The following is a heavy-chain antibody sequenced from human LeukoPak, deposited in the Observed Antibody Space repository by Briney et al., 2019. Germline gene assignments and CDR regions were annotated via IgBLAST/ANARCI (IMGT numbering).Heavy chain of an antibody. Sequence: GGSLRLSCAASGFTFSSYAMHWVRQAPGKGLEWVAVISYDGSNKYYADSVKGRFTISRDNSKNTLYLQMNSLRAEDTAVYYCARDSYSNSRVSSGYYYARKFDYWGQGTLVTVSS. D-gene: IGHD3-22*01. V-gene: IGHV3-30-3*01. CDR3: ARDSYSNSRVSSGYYYARKFDY. CDR1: GFTFSSYA. CDR2: ISYDGSNK. J-gene: IGHJ4*02.